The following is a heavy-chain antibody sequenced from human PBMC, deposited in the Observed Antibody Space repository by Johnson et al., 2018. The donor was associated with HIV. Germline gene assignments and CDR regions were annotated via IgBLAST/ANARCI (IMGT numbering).Heavy chain of an antibody. CDR1: RITVGSNY. CDR2: IFSAGDT. D-gene: IGHD1-14*01. Sequence: VQLVESGGGVVQSGGSLRLSCEASRITVGSNYMSWVRRAPGKGLEWVSVIFSAGDTYYADSVKGRFTISRDRSKNTVSLQMNSLRVEDTAVYYCARDDRPDGFDIWGQGTMVTVSS. J-gene: IGHJ3*02. V-gene: IGHV3-66*01. CDR3: ARDDRPDGFDI.